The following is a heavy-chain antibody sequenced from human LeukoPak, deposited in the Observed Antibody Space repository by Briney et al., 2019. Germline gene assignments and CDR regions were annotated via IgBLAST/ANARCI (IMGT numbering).Heavy chain of an antibody. V-gene: IGHV4-39*07. CDR2: IYYSGST. Sequence: WIRQPPGKGLEWIGSIYYSGSTYYNPSLKSRVTISVDTSKNQFSLKLSSVTAADTAVYYCARDGIMTTLDYWGQGTLVTVSS. CDR3: ARDGIMTTLDY. D-gene: IGHD3-16*01. J-gene: IGHJ4*02.